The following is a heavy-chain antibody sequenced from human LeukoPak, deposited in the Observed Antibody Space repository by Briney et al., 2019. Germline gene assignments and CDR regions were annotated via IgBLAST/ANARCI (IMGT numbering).Heavy chain of an antibody. J-gene: IGHJ4*02. D-gene: IGHD3-3*01. V-gene: IGHV5-51*01. Sequence: GESLRISCKGSGYTFSSYWIGWVRQMPGKGLEWMGIIYPGDSDTRYSPSLQGQVTISVDTSIGTAYLQWSSLKASDTAIYYCARQNDFRLDYWGQETLVTVST. CDR2: IYPGDSDT. CDR3: ARQNDFRLDY. CDR1: GYTFSSYW.